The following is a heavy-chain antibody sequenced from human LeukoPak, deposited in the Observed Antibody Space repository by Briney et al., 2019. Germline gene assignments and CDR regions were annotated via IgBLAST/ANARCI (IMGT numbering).Heavy chain of an antibody. J-gene: IGHJ4*02. CDR1: GFTFTDEY. D-gene: IGHD2-2*01. CDR2: INPYSGAI. CDR3: ARDPKSQLLLDY. V-gene: IGHV1-2*02. Sequence: ASVKVSCKSSGFTFTDEYIHWVRQAPGQGLEWMGWINPYSGAINYAQKFQGRVTLSRDTSISTAYMELSRLTSGDTAVYYCARDPKSQLLLDYWGQGTLVTVSS.